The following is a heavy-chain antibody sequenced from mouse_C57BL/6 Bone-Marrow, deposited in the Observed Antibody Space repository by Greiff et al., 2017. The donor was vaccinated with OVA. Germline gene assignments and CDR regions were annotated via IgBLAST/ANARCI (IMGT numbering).Heavy chain of an antibody. CDR1: GYSITSGYY. CDR2: ISYDGSN. Sequence: EVKLQESGPGLVKPSQSLSLTCSVTGYSITSGYYWNWIRQFPGNKLEWMGYISYDGSNNYNPSLKNRISITRDTSKNQFFLKLNSVTTEDTATYYCARKQDYYGSSYGGDYWGQGTTLTVSS. CDR3: ARKQDYYGSSYGGDY. J-gene: IGHJ2*01. D-gene: IGHD1-1*01. V-gene: IGHV3-6*01.